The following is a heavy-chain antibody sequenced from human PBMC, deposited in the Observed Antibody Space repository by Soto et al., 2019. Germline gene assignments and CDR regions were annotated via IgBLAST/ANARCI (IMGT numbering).Heavy chain of an antibody. CDR1: GFTFSSYA. J-gene: IGHJ3*02. CDR2: ISGSGGST. D-gene: IGHD6-19*01. Sequence: EVQLLESGGGLVQPGGSLRLSCAASGFTFSSYAMSWVRQAPGKGLEWVSAISGSGGSTYYADSVKGRFTIYRDNSKNTLYLQMNGLRAEDTAVYYCAKARYLAVAGLDAFDIWGQGTMVTVSS. V-gene: IGHV3-23*01. CDR3: AKARYLAVAGLDAFDI.